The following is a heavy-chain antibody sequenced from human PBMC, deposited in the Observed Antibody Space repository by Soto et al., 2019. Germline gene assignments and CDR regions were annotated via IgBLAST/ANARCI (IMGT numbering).Heavy chain of an antibody. V-gene: IGHV3-23*01. CDR1: GFTFSSYA. CDR2: ISGSGGST. D-gene: IGHD5-12*01. J-gene: IGHJ4*02. CDR3: AKDKRGYSGYADGPYFDY. Sequence: EVQLLESGGGLVQPGGSLRLSCAASGFTFSSYAMSWVRQAPGKGLEWVSAISGSGGSTYYADSVKGRFTISRDNSKNTLYLQMNSQRAEDTAVYYCAKDKRGYSGYADGPYFDYWGQGTLVTVSS.